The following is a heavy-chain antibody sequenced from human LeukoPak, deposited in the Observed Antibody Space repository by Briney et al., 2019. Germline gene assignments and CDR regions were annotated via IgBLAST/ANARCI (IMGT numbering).Heavy chain of an antibody. J-gene: IGHJ4*02. Sequence: SSETLSLTCTVSGYSISSGYYWGWIRQPPGKGLEWIGSIYHSGSTYYNPSLKSRVTISVDTSKNQFSLKLSSVTDADTAVYYCARHGPWYSGGGSRKMSYWGQGTLVTVSS. CDR3: ARHGPWYSGGGSRKMSY. CDR2: IYHSGST. D-gene: IGHD2-2*01. CDR1: GYSISSGYY. V-gene: IGHV4-38-2*02.